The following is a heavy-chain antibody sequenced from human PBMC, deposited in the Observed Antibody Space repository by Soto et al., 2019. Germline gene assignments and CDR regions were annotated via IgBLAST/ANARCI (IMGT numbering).Heavy chain of an antibody. Sequence: QVQLVQSGAEVKKPGSSVKVSCKDSGGTFSTYSMFWVRQAPGQGLEWMGRIIPMLGIRNYAQRFQDRVTITADKSTATALMELSGLRSEVTALYDCTIGSWSGEVFDIWGQGTMVTVSS. CDR3: TIGSWSGEVFDI. CDR2: IIPMLGIR. J-gene: IGHJ3*02. D-gene: IGHD2-21*01. CDR1: GGTFSTYS. V-gene: IGHV1-69*02.